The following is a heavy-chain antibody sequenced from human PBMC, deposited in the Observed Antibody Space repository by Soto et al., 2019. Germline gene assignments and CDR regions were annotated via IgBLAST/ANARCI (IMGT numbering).Heavy chain of an antibody. J-gene: IGHJ5*02. CDR1: GVSISSSSYY. CDR3: ARHVMSFGYYDSSGYYPNWFDP. Sequence: PSETLSLTCTVSGVSISSSSYYWGWIRQPPGKGLEWIGSIYYSGSTYYNPSLKSRVTISVDTSKNQFSLKLSSVTAADTAVYYCARHVMSFGYYDSSGYYPNWFDPWGQGTLVTVSS. V-gene: IGHV4-39*01. CDR2: IYYSGST. D-gene: IGHD3-22*01.